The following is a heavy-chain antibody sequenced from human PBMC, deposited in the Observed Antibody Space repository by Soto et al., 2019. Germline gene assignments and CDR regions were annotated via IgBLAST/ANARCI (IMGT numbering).Heavy chain of an antibody. D-gene: IGHD1-26*01. J-gene: IGHJ4*02. V-gene: IGHV2-5*02. Sequence: SGPTLVNPTQTLTLTCTFSGFSLSTRDVGVGWIRQPPGKALEWLAVIYWDDSKTYRPSLESRLTITKDTSKNQVALTMTNMDPVYTATYYCAHAYGGRSLYWGQGTLVTVSS. CDR1: GFSLSTRDVG. CDR2: IYWDDSK. CDR3: AHAYGGRSLY.